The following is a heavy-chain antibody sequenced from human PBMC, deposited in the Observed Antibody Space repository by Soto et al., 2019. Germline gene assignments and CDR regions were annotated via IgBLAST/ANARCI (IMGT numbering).Heavy chain of an antibody. CDR2: IYYSGST. CDR3: ARPLLRYFDWLSHADAFDI. J-gene: IGHJ3*02. CDR1: GGSISSSSYY. V-gene: IGHV4-39*01. Sequence: SATLSLTCTVSGGSISSSSYYWGWIRQPPGKGLEWIGSIYYSGSTYYNPSLKSRVTISVDTSKNQFSLKLSSVTAADTAVYYCARPLLRYFDWLSHADAFDIWGQGTMVTVSS. D-gene: IGHD3-9*01.